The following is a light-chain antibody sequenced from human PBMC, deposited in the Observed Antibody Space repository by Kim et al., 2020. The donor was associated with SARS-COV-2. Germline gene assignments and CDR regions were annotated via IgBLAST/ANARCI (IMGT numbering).Light chain of an antibody. CDR2: WAS. V-gene: IGKV4-1*01. Sequence: ATITCKSSQSVLYTSSNKNDLAWFQQKPGQPPKMLIYWASTRESGGPDRFSGSGSWTDFALTISNVQAEDVAVYYCQQYFSTPLTFGGGTKVDIK. J-gene: IGKJ4*01. CDR3: QQYFSTPLT. CDR1: QSVLYTSSNKND.